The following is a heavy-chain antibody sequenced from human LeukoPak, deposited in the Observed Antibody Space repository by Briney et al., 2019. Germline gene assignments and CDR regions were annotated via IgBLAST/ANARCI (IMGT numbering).Heavy chain of an antibody. J-gene: IGHJ4*02. CDR2: INAGTGNT. CDR1: GYTFTTYA. D-gene: IGHD2-21*01. Sequence: ASVKVSCKASGYTFTTYAMHWVRQAPGQRLEWMGWINAGTGNTKYSQEFQDRVTITRDTSATTLYMELSSLRSEDMAVYYCARDSYGGASGIEFWGQGTLVTVSS. V-gene: IGHV1-3*03. CDR3: ARDSYGGASGIEF.